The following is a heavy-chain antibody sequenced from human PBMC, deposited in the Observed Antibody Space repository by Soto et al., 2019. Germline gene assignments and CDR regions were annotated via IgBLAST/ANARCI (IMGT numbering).Heavy chain of an antibody. D-gene: IGHD1-1*01. CDR3: ARSAGGNSFFEY. V-gene: IGHV4-4*02. CDR2: IYHGGTT. CDR1: GDSVSTSNW. J-gene: IGHJ4*02. Sequence: PSETLSLTCAVSGDSVSTSNWWSWVRQPPGNGLEWIGEIYHGGTTNYNPSLKSRVTLSVDKSKNQFSLRLTSVTAADTAVYYCARSAGGNSFFEYWGQGTLVTVSS.